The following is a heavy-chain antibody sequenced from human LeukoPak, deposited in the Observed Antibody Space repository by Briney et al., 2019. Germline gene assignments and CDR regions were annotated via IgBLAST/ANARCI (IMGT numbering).Heavy chain of an antibody. CDR1: GESFSAYS. Sequence: SETLSLTCAVYGESFSAYSWNWIRQPPGKGLEWIGEINHSGSTNYNPSLKSRVTISVDTSKNQFSLKLSSVTAADTAVYYCARGGFYCGGDCYVDYWGQGTLVTVSS. J-gene: IGHJ4*02. CDR3: ARGGFYCGGDCYVDY. D-gene: IGHD2-21*02. V-gene: IGHV4-34*01. CDR2: INHSGST.